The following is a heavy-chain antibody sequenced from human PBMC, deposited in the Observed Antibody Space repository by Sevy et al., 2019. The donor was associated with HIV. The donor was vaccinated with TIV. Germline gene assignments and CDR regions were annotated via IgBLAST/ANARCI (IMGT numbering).Heavy chain of an antibody. J-gene: IGHJ4*02. CDR1: GFKVNDYY. V-gene: IGHV3-11*01. CDR3: ARAGNLCFFDY. CDR2: ISGIGPTK. Sequence: GGSLRLSCAVSGFKVNDYYMSWIRQAPGKRLEWVSYISGIGPTKYYADSVRGRFTISRANAKNSLYLQMSSLSADDTAMYFCARAGNLCFFDYWGQGAQVTVSS.